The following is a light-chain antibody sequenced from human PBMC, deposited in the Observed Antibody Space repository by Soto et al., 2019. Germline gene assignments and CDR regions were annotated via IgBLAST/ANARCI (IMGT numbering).Light chain of an antibody. J-gene: IGLJ2*01. V-gene: IGLV1-44*01. CDR3: AAWDDSLDGPV. CDR1: ISNIGSNT. Sequence: QSVLTQPPSASGTPGQRVTISCSGSISNIGSNTVNWYHQLPGTAPKLLIYRSDQRPSGVPDRFSGSKSATSGSLAISGLQSEDEGDYYCAAWDDSLDGPVFGGGTKVTVL. CDR2: RSD.